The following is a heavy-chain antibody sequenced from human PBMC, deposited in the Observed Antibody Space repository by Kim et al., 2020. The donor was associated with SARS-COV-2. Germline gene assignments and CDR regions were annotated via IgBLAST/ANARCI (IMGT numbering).Heavy chain of an antibody. CDR3: AKGPILPIYDYDSSADSY. Sequence: KGRFTSSRDNAKNTLYLQMNSLRAEDTAVYYCAKGPILPIYDYDSSADSYWGQGTLVTVSS. D-gene: IGHD3-22*01. J-gene: IGHJ4*02. V-gene: IGHV3-23*01.